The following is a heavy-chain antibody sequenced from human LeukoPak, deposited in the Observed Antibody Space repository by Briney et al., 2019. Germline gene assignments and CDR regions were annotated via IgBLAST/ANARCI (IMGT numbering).Heavy chain of an antibody. CDR2: ISSGSRTL. D-gene: IGHD2-8*01. CDR3: ARDQMGSDAFDI. CDR1: GFTFSNYE. Sequence: TGGSLRLSCVVSGFTFSNYEMNWVRQAPGKGLEWLSYISSGSRTLKYADSVKGRLTISRDDAKNSLYLQMTSLRAEDTAHYYCARDQMGSDAFDIWGRGTMVTVSS. J-gene: IGHJ3*02. V-gene: IGHV3-48*03.